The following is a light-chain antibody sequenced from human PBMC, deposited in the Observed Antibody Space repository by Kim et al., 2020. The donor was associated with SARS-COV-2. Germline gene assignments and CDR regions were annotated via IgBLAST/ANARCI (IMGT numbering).Light chain of an antibody. CDR3: QQYFAWPPGDT. J-gene: IGKJ2*01. V-gene: IGKV3-15*01. Sequence: EIEMTQSPATLSVSPGERATLSCRASQSVSSYLAWFQQRPGQAPRLLIYGASTRATGIPARFSGSGSGTEFTLTISSLQSEDFAIYYCQQYFAWPPGDTLGQGTKVEI. CDR2: GAS. CDR1: QSVSSY.